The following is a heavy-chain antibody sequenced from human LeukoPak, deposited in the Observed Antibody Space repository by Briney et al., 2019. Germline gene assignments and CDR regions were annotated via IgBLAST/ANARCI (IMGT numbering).Heavy chain of an antibody. D-gene: IGHD3-16*01. J-gene: IGHJ4*02. CDR3: ARHFWGRSQLCYFDY. Sequence: PSETLSLTCTVSGGSISRSSYYWGWIRQPPGKGLEWIGSIFHSGSTYYNPSLKVRVTISVDTSKNQFSLKLSSVTAADTAVYYCARHFWGRSQLCYFDYWGQGTLVTVSS. CDR1: GGSISRSSYY. V-gene: IGHV4-39*01. CDR2: IFHSGST.